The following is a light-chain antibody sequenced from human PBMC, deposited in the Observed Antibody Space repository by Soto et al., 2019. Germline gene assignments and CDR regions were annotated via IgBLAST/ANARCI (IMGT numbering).Light chain of an antibody. CDR3: QQYNNWPYT. CDR2: GAS. Sequence: EIVMTQSPVTLSVSPGERATLSCRASQSVSSNLAWYQQKPGQAPRLLIYGASTRATGIAARFSGSGSGTEFTLTIRSLQSEDFAVYCCQQYNNWPYTFGQGTKLEIK. V-gene: IGKV3-15*01. CDR1: QSVSSN. J-gene: IGKJ2*01.